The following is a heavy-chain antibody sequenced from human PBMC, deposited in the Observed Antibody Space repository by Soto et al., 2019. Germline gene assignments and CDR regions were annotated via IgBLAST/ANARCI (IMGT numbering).Heavy chain of an antibody. CDR1: GFTVSSNY. D-gene: IGHD3-16*01. CDR3: ARGFIGGYYYYYGMDV. CDR2: IYSGGST. V-gene: IGHV3-53*01. J-gene: IGHJ6*02. Sequence: GGSLRLSCAASGFTVSSNYMSWVRQAPGKGLEWVSVIYSGGSTYYADSVKGRFTISRDNSKNTLYLQMNSLRAEDTAVYYCARGFIGGYYYYYGMDVWGQGTTVTVSS.